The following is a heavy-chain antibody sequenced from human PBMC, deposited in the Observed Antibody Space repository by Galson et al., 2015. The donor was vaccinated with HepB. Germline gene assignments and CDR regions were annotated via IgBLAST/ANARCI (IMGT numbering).Heavy chain of an antibody. CDR3: ARDPYFDYYYYMDV. D-gene: IGHD2/OR15-2a*01. J-gene: IGHJ6*03. CDR1: GGTFSSYA. Sequence: SVKVSCKASGGTFSSYAISWVRQAPGQGLEWMGIINPSGGSTSYAQKFQGRVTMTRDTSISTAYMELSRLRSDDTAVYYCARDPYFDYYYYMDVWGKGTTVTVSS. V-gene: IGHV1-46*01. CDR2: INPSGGST.